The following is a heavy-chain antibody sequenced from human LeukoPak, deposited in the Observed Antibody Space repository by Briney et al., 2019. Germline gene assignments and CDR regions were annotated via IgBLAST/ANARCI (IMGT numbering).Heavy chain of an antibody. J-gene: IGHJ5*02. D-gene: IGHD3-9*01. CDR3: ARGWYYDILTGAYLFDP. CDR1: GYTFTSYD. Sequence: ASVKVSCKASGYTFTSYDINWVRQATVQGLEWMGWINPNSGNTGYAQKFQGRVTMTRNTSISTAYMELSSLRSEDTAVYYCARGWYYDILTGAYLFDPWGQGTLVTVSS. CDR2: INPNSGNT. V-gene: IGHV1-8*01.